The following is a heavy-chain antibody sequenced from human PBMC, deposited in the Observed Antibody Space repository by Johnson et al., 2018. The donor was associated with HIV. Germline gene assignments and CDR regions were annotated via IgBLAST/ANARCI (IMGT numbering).Heavy chain of an antibody. D-gene: IGHD3-3*01. V-gene: IGHV3-30*02. CDR3: AKGDYNFWSGDAFDI. Sequence: QVQLVESGGGLVQPGGSLRLSCAASGFTFSSYGMHWVRQAPGKGLEWVAFIRYDGSNKYYADSVKGRFTISRDNSKNTLYLQMNSLRAEDTAVYYCAKGDYNFWSGDAFDIWGQGTMVTVSS. CDR1: GFTFSSYG. J-gene: IGHJ3*02. CDR2: IRYDGSNK.